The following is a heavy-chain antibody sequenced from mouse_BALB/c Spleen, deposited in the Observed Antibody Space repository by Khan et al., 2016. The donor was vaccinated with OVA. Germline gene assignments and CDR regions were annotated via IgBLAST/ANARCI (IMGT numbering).Heavy chain of an antibody. CDR3: ARIYGGDFDY. J-gene: IGHJ2*01. V-gene: IGHV3-2*02. CDR2: ISYSGNT. Sequence: EVQLVESGPGLVKPSQSLSLTCTVTGYSITSDYAWNWIRQFPGNKLEWMGHISYSGNTKYNPSLKSRISITRDTSKNQFFLQLNSVTTEGTATYYCARIYGGDFDYWGQGTTLTVSS. CDR1: GYSITSDYA. D-gene: IGHD1-1*01.